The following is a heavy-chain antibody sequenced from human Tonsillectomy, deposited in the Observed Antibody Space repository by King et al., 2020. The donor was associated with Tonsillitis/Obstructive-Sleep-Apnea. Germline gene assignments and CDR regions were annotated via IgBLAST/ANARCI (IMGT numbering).Heavy chain of an antibody. D-gene: IGHD3-22*01. J-gene: IGHJ4*02. CDR2: IISKAYGGTP. CDR1: GFTFGDYA. CDR3: TRVRKGYYDSSGYYYGDY. V-gene: IGHV3-49*05. Sequence: VQLVESGGGLVKPGRSLRLSCTASGFTFGDYAMSWFRQAPGKGLEWVGFIISKAYGGTPEYAASVKGRFTISRDDSKSIAYLQMNSLKTEDTAVYYCTRVRKGYYDSSGYYYGDYWGQGTLVTVSS.